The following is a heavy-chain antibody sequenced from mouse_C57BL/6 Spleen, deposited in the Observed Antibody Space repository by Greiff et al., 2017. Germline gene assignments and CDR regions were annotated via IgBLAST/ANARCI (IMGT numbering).Heavy chain of an antibody. Sequence: EVQLQESGAELVKPGASVKLSCTASGFNIKDYYMNWVKQRTEQGLEWIGRIDPEDGETKYAPTFQGKATITADTSSNTAYLQLSSLTSEYTAVYYCAIGVSNYVAYWGQGTLVTVSA. D-gene: IGHD2-5*01. CDR2: IDPEDGET. V-gene: IGHV14-2*01. J-gene: IGHJ3*01. CDR3: AIGVSNYVAY. CDR1: GFNIKDYY.